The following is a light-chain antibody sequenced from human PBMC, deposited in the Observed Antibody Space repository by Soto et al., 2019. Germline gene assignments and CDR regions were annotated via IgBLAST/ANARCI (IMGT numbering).Light chain of an antibody. CDR3: TSYTTSRIWV. CDR2: EVS. Sequence: QSVLTQPASVSGSPGQSITISCTGSSGDVGHYNYVSWYQQHPGKDPKLMIYEVSNRPSGVSNRFSGSKSGNTASLIISGLQAEDEADYYCTSYTTSRIWVFGGGTKLTVL. J-gene: IGLJ3*02. V-gene: IGLV2-14*01. CDR1: SGDVGHYNY.